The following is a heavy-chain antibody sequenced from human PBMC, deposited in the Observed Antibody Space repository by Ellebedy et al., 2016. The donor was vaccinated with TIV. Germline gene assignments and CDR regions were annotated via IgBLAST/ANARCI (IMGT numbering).Heavy chain of an antibody. Sequence: ASVKVSCKASGYTFTSYYMHWVRQAPGQGLEWMGIINPSGGSTSYAQKFQGRVTMTRDTSTSTVYMELSSLRSEDTAVYYRARDLRDSSSSRYYYGMDVWGQGTTVTVSS. CDR2: INPSGGST. V-gene: IGHV1-46*01. CDR1: GYTFTSYY. J-gene: IGHJ6*02. CDR3: ARDLRDSSSSRYYYGMDV. D-gene: IGHD6-6*01.